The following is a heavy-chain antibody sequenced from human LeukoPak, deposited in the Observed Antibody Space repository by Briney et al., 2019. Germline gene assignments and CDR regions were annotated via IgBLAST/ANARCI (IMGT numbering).Heavy chain of an antibody. CDR1: GGTFSSYA. CDR3: ARGITGSRRLFDY. V-gene: IGHV1-69*05. Sequence: KVSFKASGGTFSSYAISWVRQAPGQGLEWMGGIIPIFGTANYAQKFQGRVTITTDESTSTAYMELSSLRSEDTAVYYCARGITGSRRLFDYWGQGTLVTVSS. D-gene: IGHD1-20*01. J-gene: IGHJ4*02. CDR2: IIPIFGTA.